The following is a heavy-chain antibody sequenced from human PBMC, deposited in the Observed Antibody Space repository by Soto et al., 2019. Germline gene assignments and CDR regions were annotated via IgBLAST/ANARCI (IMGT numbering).Heavy chain of an antibody. CDR2: INPNSGGT. Sequence: ASVKVSCKASGYTFTGYYMHWVRQAPGQGLEWMGWINPNSGGTNYAQKFQGWVTMTRDTSISRAYMELSRLRSDDTAVYYCARDGGYYDFWSGYYTVHYYGMDVWGQGTTVTVSS. V-gene: IGHV1-2*04. D-gene: IGHD3-3*01. CDR1: GYTFTGYY. J-gene: IGHJ6*02. CDR3: ARDGGYYDFWSGYYTVHYYGMDV.